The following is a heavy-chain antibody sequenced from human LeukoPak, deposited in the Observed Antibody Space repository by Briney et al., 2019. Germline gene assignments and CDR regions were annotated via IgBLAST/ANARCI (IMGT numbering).Heavy chain of an antibody. V-gene: IGHV7-4-1*02. CDR1: GYTFTSYA. J-gene: IGHJ4*02. CDR2: INTNTGNP. Sequence: GASVKVSCKASGYTFTSYAIIWVRQAPGQGLEWMGWINTNTGNPTYAQGSTGRFVFSLDTSVSTAYLQISNLKAEDSAVYYCARAIGYCSSMSCYLGYWGQGTLVTVSS. CDR3: ARAIGYCSSMSCYLGY. D-gene: IGHD2-2*01.